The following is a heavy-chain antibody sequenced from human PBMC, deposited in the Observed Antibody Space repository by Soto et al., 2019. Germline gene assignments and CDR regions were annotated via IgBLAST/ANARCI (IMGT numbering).Heavy chain of an antibody. V-gene: IGHV1-3*01. J-gene: IGHJ4*02. CDR1: GYTFTSYA. CDR2: INAGNGNT. CDR3: ARAPIQLWLTYYFDY. D-gene: IGHD5-18*01. Sequence: ASVKVSCKASGYTFTSYAMHWVRQAPGQRLEWMGWINAGNGNTKYSQKFQGRVTITRDTSASTAYMELSSLRSEDTAVYYCARAPIQLWLTYYFDYWGQGTLVTVSS.